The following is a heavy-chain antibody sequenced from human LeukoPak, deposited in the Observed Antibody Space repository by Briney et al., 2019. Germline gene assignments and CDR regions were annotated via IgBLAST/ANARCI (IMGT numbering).Heavy chain of an antibody. D-gene: IGHD6-13*01. Sequence: SETLSLTCTVSGGSISSGGYYWSWLRQHPGKGLEWLGYIYYSGSTYYNPSLKSRVTISVDTSKNQFSLKLSSVTAADTAVYYCARVGAAAGPPHYYYYYGMDVWGQGTTVTVSS. J-gene: IGHJ6*02. CDR1: GGSISSGGYY. CDR2: IYYSGST. V-gene: IGHV4-31*03. CDR3: ARVGAAAGPPHYYYYYGMDV.